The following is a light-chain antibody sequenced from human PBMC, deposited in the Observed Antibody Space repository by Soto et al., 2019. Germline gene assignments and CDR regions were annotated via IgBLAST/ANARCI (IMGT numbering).Light chain of an antibody. CDR1: SSAVGGYNY. Sequence: QSVLTQPASVSGSPGQSITISCTGTSSAVGGYNYVSWYQQHPGKAPKLMIYDVSNRPSGVSNRFSGSKSGNTASLTISGLQSEEEADYYCSSYTSSSTLVVFGGGTKLTVL. CDR3: SSYTSSSTLVV. V-gene: IGLV2-14*01. J-gene: IGLJ2*01. CDR2: DVS.